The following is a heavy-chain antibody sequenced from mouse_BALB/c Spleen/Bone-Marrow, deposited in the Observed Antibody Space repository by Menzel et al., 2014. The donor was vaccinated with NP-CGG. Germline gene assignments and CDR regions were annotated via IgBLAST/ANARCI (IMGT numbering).Heavy chain of an antibody. CDR1: GYAFTNYL. CDR2: INPGGGGT. V-gene: IGHV1-54*03. J-gene: IGHJ3*01. CDR3: ARSRTGFAY. Sequence: QVQLKESGAELVRPGTSVKVSCKASGYAFTNYLIEWVKQRPGQGLEWIGVINPGGGGTNYNEKFKGKATLTADKSSSTAHMQLSSLTSDDSAVYFCARSRTGFAYWGQGTLVTVSA.